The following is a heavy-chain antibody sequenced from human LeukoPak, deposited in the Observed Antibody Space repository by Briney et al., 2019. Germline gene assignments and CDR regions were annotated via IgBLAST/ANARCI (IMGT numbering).Heavy chain of an antibody. CDR1: GFTFSSYS. Sequence: GGSLRLSCVASGFTFSSYSMNWVRQAPGKGLGWVSSISSSSSYIYDADSVKGRFTISRDNAKNSLYLQMNSLRAEDTAAYYCARDSSSYRNYYGMDVWGQGTTVTVSS. J-gene: IGHJ6*02. CDR3: ARDSSSYRNYYGMDV. CDR2: ISSSSSYI. V-gene: IGHV3-21*01. D-gene: IGHD6-13*01.